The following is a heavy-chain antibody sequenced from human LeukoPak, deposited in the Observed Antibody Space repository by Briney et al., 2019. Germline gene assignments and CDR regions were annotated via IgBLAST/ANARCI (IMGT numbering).Heavy chain of an antibody. CDR3: ARGPYNYGFDY. J-gene: IGHJ4*02. Sequence: SETLSLTCTVSGGSISSFYWGWIRQPPGKGLEWIGYIYYSGGTNYNPSLKSRVTISVETSKNQFSLKLSSVTAADTAVYYCARGPYNYGFDYWGQGTLVTVSS. CDR2: IYYSGGT. V-gene: IGHV4-59*08. CDR1: GGSISSFY. D-gene: IGHD1-20*01.